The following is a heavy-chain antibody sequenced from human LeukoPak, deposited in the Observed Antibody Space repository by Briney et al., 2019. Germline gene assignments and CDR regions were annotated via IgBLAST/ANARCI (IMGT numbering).Heavy chain of an antibody. CDR2: ISSSSSYI. D-gene: IGHD3-22*01. J-gene: IGHJ1*01. CDR3: AREAYYDSSGYYLEYFQH. Sequence: GGSLRLSCAASGFTFSSYSMNWVRQAPGKGLEWVSSISSSSSYIYYADSVKGRFTISGDNAKNSLYLQMNSLRAEDTAVYYCAREAYYDSSGYYLEYFQHWGQGTLVTVSS. CDR1: GFTFSSYS. V-gene: IGHV3-21*01.